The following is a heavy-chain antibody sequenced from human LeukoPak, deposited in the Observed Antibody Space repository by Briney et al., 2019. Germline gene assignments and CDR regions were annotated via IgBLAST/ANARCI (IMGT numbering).Heavy chain of an antibody. CDR3: ARVGGYSYGYDAFDI. J-gene: IGHJ3*02. Sequence: ASVKVSCKASGGTFSSYAISWVRQAPGQGLEWMGGIIPILGTANYAQKFQGRVTITTDESTSTAYMELSSLRSEDTAVYYCARVGGYSYGYDAFDIWGQGTMVTVSS. V-gene: IGHV1-69*05. CDR1: GGTFSSYA. CDR2: IIPILGTA. D-gene: IGHD5-18*01.